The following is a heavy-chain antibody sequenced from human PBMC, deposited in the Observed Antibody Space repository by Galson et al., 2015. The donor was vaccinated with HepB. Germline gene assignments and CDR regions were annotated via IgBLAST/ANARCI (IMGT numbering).Heavy chain of an antibody. CDR2: IYSGGST. J-gene: IGHJ4*02. V-gene: IGHV3-53*01. CDR3: VRDVGGNPVGIDY. Sequence: SLRLSCAASGFTVSNEYMSWVRQAPRKGLEWVSVIYSGGSTYYEDSVKGRFTISRDRSKNTLYLHMNSLKAEDTAVYYCVRDVGGNPVGIDYWGQGTLVTVSS. CDR1: GFTVSNEY. D-gene: IGHD4-23*01.